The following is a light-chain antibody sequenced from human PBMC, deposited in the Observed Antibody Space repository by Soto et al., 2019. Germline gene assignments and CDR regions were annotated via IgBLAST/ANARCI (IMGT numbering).Light chain of an antibody. J-gene: IGKJ3*01. CDR2: GAS. CDR3: QQLNTFPPFFT. CDR1: QXXSSY. V-gene: IGKV1-9*01. Sequence: IQLTQSPSSLSASVGDRVTITCRXXQXXSSYLAWYQQRPGKAPELLIYGASTLRPGGASRFSGSGSGTELTPTISSPQPEDFATYFCQQLNTFPPFFTFGPGTKVDI.